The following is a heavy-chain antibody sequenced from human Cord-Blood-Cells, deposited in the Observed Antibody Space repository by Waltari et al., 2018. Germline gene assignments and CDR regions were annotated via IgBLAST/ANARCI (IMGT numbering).Heavy chain of an antibody. V-gene: IGHV4-39*01. J-gene: IGHJ3*02. CDR3: ARRGRGDYAFDI. Sequence: QLQLQESGPGLVKPSETLSLTCTVSGGSISSSSYSWGWIRQPPGKGLEWIGSIYYSGSTYYNPSLKSRVTISVDTSKNQFSLKLSSVTAADTAVYYCARRGRGDYAFDIWGQGTMVTVSS. CDR2: IYYSGST. D-gene: IGHD2-21*02. CDR1: GGSISSSSYS.